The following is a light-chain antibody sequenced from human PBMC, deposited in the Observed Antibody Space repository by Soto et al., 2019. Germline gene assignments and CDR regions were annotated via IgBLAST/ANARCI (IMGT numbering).Light chain of an antibody. V-gene: IGKV3-20*01. J-gene: IGKJ1*01. Sequence: EIVLTQSPVILSLSPGEEATLSCRASQSVTTRYLAWYQQKPGQAPRLLVYGASNRATGIPDRFSGSGSGTDGTLTISSLQHEDVAVYYCQQYNNWTRTFGQGTKVDIK. CDR1: QSVTTRY. CDR3: QQYNNWTRT. CDR2: GAS.